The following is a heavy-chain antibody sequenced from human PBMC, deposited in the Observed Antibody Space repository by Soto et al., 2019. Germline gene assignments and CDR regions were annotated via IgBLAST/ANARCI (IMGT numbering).Heavy chain of an antibody. J-gene: IGHJ4*02. D-gene: IGHD6-13*01. CDR3: AKAGGAAGTVDYFDY. V-gene: IGHV3-23*01. CDR2: ISGSAGST. Sequence: DVQLLESGGDLVQPGGSLRLSCAASGFTFNNYAINWVRQSPGKGLEWVSVISGSAGSTYYADSVKGWFTITRDNSKNTLYLQMNSLRAEDTAVYYCAKAGGAAGTVDYFDYWGQGTLVTVSS. CDR1: GFTFNNYA.